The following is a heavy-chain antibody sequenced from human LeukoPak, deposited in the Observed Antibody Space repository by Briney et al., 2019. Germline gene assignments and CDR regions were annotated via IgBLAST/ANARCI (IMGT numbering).Heavy chain of an antibody. V-gene: IGHV3-7*01. D-gene: IGHD3-22*01. CDR2: IKQDGSEK. Sequence: GGSLRLSCAASGFTFSSYWMSWVRQAPGKGLEWVANIKQDGSEKYYVDSVKGRFTISRDNDKNSLYLQMNSLRVEDTAVYYCARAWGSSGAHFDYWGQGTLVTVSS. CDR3: ARAWGSSGAHFDY. CDR1: GFTFSSYW. J-gene: IGHJ4*02.